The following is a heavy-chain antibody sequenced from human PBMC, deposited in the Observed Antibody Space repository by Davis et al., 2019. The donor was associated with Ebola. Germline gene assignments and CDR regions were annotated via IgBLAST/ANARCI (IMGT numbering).Heavy chain of an antibody. CDR2: IWANGITR. CDR3: ARDLSYFSLEV. V-gene: IGHV3-33*01. Sequence: PGGSLRLSCAASGFTVSTHGMHWVRQAPGKGLEWVAGIWANGITRNYIDSGKGQFTISRDISKNIVYLEMNSLRADDTAMYYCARDLSYFSLEVCGQGTTVSVSS. CDR1: GFTVSTHG. D-gene: IGHD2/OR15-2a*01. J-gene: IGHJ6*02.